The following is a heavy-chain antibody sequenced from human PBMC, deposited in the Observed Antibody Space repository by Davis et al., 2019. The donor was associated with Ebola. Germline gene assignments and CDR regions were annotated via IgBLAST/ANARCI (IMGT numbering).Heavy chain of an antibody. V-gene: IGHV1-18*01. CDR1: GYTFTSYG. D-gene: IGHD3-10*01. CDR3: ARAVAMVLPYNWFDP. Sequence: AASVKVSCKASGYTFTSYGISWVRQAPGQRLEWMGWISAYNGNTNYAQKLQGRVTMTTDTSTSTAYMELRSLRSDDTAVYYCARAVAMVLPYNWFDPWGQGTLVTVSS. CDR2: ISAYNGNT. J-gene: IGHJ5*02.